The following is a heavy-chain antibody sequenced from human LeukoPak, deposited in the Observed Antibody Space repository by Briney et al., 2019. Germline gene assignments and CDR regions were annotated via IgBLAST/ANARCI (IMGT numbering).Heavy chain of an antibody. D-gene: IGHD1-7*01. J-gene: IGHJ4*02. CDR1: GYTFTAYH. CDR2: INANSGGT. CDR3: ARGPDMTGTTTGDY. Sequence: ASVTVSCKASGYTFTAYHMHWVRQAPGQGLEYMGWINANSGGTKYAQKFRGRVTMTRDTSISTAYMELSRLRSDDTAVYYCARGPDMTGTTTGDYWGQGTLVTVSS. V-gene: IGHV1-2*02.